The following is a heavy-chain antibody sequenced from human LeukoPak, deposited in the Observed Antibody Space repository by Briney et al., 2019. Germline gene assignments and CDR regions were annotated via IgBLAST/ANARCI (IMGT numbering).Heavy chain of an antibody. D-gene: IGHD2-15*01. Sequence: GGSLRLSCAASGFNFGSHSMRWVRQAAGEGPEWVSGIRDSGISTYYADSVKGRFSISRDNSRNTFFLEMNGLRAEDTAIYFCVRDPSWRPRSYFDYWGRGVLVIVSS. V-gene: IGHV3-23*01. CDR2: IRDSGIST. CDR3: VRDPSWRPRSYFDY. CDR1: GFNFGSHS. J-gene: IGHJ4*02.